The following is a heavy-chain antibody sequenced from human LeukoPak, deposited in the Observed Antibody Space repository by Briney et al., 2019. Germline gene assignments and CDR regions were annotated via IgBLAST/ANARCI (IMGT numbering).Heavy chain of an antibody. J-gene: IGHJ3*02. V-gene: IGHV3-15*01. D-gene: IGHD2-15*01. CDR2: IKSKTDGGTT. CDR3: AKDGGSDPDSFDI. CDR1: GFTFSNAW. Sequence: GGSLRLSCAASGFTFSNAWMSWVRQAPGKGLEWVGRIKSKTDGGTTDYAAPVKGRFTISRDNTKNSLYLQMNSLRAEDTAVYYCAKDGGSDPDSFDIWGQGTMVTVSS.